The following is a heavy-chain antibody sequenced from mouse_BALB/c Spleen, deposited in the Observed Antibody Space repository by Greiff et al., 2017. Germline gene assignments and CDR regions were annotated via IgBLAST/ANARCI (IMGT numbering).Heavy chain of an antibody. Sequence: EVKVVESGGGLVKPGGSLKLSCAASGFTFSDYYMYWVRQTPEKRLEWVATISDGGSYTYYPDSVKGRFTISRDNAKNNLYLQMSSLKSEDTAMYYCASPYYGNYSPFAYWGQGTLVTVSA. V-gene: IGHV5-4*02. CDR1: GFTFSDYY. CDR3: ASPYYGNYSPFAY. J-gene: IGHJ3*01. CDR2: ISDGGSYT. D-gene: IGHD2-10*01.